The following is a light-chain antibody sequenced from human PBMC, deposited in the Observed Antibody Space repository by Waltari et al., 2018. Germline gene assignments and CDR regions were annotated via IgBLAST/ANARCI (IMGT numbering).Light chain of an antibody. CDR2: SNT. Sequence: QSVLTQPPSGSGNPGQRVNGKCSGLRSNIASNTENWSPQLAGTPPKLLFYSNTQRPSGVPALFSGSKSGTSASLAISGLQSEDEADYYCAAWDDSLNGYVFGPGTKVTVL. CDR1: RSNIASNT. CDR3: AAWDDSLNGYV. V-gene: IGLV1-44*01. J-gene: IGLJ1*01.